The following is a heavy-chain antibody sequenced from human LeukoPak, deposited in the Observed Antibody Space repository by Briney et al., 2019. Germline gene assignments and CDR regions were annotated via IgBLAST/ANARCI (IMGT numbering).Heavy chain of an antibody. CDR1: GYTFSNYG. V-gene: IGHV1-18*01. Sequence: ASVKVSCKASGYTFSNYGITWVRQAPGQGLQWLGWISPNSGKTDYAQTFQDRVTMTTDTSTSTTFMELRSLRADDTAVYYCARLGGTGWGLYRYYSFMDVWARGTSVTVSS. J-gene: IGHJ6*03. CDR2: ISPNSGKT. CDR3: ARLGGTGWGLYRYYSFMDV. D-gene: IGHD2-8*02.